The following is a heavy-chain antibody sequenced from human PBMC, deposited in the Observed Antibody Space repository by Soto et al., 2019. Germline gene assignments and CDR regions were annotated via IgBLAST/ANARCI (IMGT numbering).Heavy chain of an antibody. V-gene: IGHV3-30*18. CDR3: AKDISDCSGGSCYSDYYYYGMDV. D-gene: IGHD2-15*01. CDR2: ISYDGRKK. CDR1: GFTFSSFG. Sequence: GGSLRLSCTAPGFTFSSFGMHWVRQAPGKGLEWVAFISYDGRKKYYADSVKGRFTISRDNSKNTLYLQMNSLRAEDTAVYYCAKDISDCSGGSCYSDYYYYGMDVWGQGTTVTVSS. J-gene: IGHJ6*01.